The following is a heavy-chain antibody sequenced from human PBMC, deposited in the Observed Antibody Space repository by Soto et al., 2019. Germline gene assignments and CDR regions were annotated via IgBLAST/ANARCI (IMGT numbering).Heavy chain of an antibody. V-gene: IGHV4-34*01. CDR1: GGSFSNYY. CDR3: ARRGGGGYPYYFAY. CDR2: IHYNRNT. J-gene: IGHJ4*02. D-gene: IGHD3-16*01. Sequence: SETLSLTCADYGGSFSNYYWSWIRQPPGKGLEWIGDIHYNRNTNYNPSLKSRVTISMETSKTQFSLKLSSVTAADTAVYYCARRGGGGYPYYFAYWARGTLVTGSS.